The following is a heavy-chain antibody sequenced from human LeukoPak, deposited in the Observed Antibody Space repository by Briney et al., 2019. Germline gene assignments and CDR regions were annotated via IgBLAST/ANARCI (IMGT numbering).Heavy chain of an antibody. CDR1: GGSFSGYY. J-gene: IGHJ4*02. CDR2: INHSGST. Sequence: SEILSLTCAVYGGSFSGYYWSWIRQPPGKGLEWIGEINHSGSTNYNPSLKSRVTISVDTSKNQFSLKLSSVTAADTAVYYCARGSRSAYYDFWSGSLDYWGQGTLVTVSS. D-gene: IGHD3-3*01. V-gene: IGHV4-34*01. CDR3: ARGSRSAYYDFWSGSLDY.